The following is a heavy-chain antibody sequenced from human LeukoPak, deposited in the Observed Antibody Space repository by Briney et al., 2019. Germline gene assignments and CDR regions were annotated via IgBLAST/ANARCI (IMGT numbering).Heavy chain of an antibody. Sequence: GGSLRLSCTTSGIIFSDYAMSWVRQTPGKGLEWISVIGGGDNDRYYAASVKGRFTISRDNSKNTLYLQMNSLRAEDTAVYYCASPRGYSSSWYHIDYWGQGTLVTVSS. J-gene: IGHJ4*02. CDR1: GIIFSDYA. CDR3: ASPRGYSSSWYHIDY. D-gene: IGHD6-13*01. V-gene: IGHV3-23*01. CDR2: IGGGDNDR.